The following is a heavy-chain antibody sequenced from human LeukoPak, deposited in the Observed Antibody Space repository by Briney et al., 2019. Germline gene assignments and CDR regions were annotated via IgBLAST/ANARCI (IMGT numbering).Heavy chain of an antibody. J-gene: IGHJ4*02. CDR1: GFTVSSNS. CDR3: ARRAGAYTHPYDY. V-gene: IGHV3-53*01. D-gene: IGHD3-16*01. Sequence: ESGGSLRLSCTVSGFTVSSNSMSWVRQAPGKGLEWVSFIYSAGSTHYSDSVKGRFTISIDNSKNTLYLQMNSLRAEDTAVYYCARRAGAYTHPYDYWGQGTLVTVSS. CDR2: IYSAGST.